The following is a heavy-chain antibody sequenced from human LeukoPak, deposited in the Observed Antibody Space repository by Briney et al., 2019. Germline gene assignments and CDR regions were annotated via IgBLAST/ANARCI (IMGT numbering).Heavy chain of an antibody. V-gene: IGHV4-59*08. J-gene: IGHJ4*02. Sequence: SETLSLTCTVSGGSISSYYWSWIRQPPGKGLEWIGYIYYSGSTNYNPSLKSRVTISVDTSKNQFSLKLSSVTAADTAVYYCARGPLREPDYYDSSGYYPPYFDYWGQGTLVTVSS. D-gene: IGHD3-22*01. CDR3: ARGPLREPDYYDSSGYYPPYFDY. CDR2: IYYSGST. CDR1: GGSISSYY.